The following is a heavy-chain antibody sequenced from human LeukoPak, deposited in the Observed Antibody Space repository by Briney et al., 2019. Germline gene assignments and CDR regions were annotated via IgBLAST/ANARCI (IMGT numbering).Heavy chain of an antibody. J-gene: IGHJ3*01. CDR1: GFSFSTSN. D-gene: IGHD6-19*01. Sequence: PGGSLRPSGASAGFSFSTSNMNCVRQAPREGLEWVSYISGSSSTIYYADSVEGRFTISRDNAKNSLYLQMNSLRVGDTAVNYCTRVVSGWRGGAFDLWGQGTMVTVSS. CDR2: ISGSSSTI. V-gene: IGHV3-48*04. CDR3: TRVVSGWRGGAFDL.